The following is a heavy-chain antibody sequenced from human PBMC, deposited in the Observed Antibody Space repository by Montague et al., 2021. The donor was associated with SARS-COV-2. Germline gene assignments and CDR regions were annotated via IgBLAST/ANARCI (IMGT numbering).Heavy chain of an antibody. CDR3: VGAPNEYYFDY. J-gene: IGHJ4*02. CDR2: IRLTGST. Sequence: SETLSLTCAVYGGSFSGYFWSWIRQPPGRGPELIGHIRLTGSTRYNPSLDSRVTISLDTYKSRLSLELTSVTVADTSIYFCVGAPNEYYFDYWGQGTPVSVSA. V-gene: IGHV4-34*01. CDR1: GGSFSGYF. D-gene: IGHD3-16*01.